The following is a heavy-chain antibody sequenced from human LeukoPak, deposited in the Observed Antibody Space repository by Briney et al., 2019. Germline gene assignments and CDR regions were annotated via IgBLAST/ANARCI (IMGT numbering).Heavy chain of an antibody. CDR2: ISGSGGST. Sequence: GVSLRLSCAASGFIFSRYAMSWVRQAPGEGLEWVSAISGSGGSTYYADSVKGRFTISRDNSKNTLYLQMNSLRAEDTAVYYCAKPLMEPPQWLVLSHFDYWGQGTLVTVSS. D-gene: IGHD6-19*01. CDR1: GFIFSRYA. CDR3: AKPLMEPPQWLVLSHFDY. V-gene: IGHV3-23*01. J-gene: IGHJ4*02.